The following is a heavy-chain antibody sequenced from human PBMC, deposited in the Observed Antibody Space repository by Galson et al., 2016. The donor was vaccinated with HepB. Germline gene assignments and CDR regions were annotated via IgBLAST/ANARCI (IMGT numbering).Heavy chain of an antibody. CDR2: VYHSGST. J-gene: IGHJ2*01. CDR3: AKNGPAHHGGWYFGL. CDR1: GGSVSSDTW. D-gene: IGHD1-14*01. V-gene: IGHV4-4*02. Sequence: ETLSLTCAVSGGSVSSDTWWSWVRQPPGKGLEWIGEVYHSGSTHYNPALQTRIIISVDSSKNEISLKMTSVTAADTAVYYCAKNGPAHHGGWYFGLWGRGTLVTVSS.